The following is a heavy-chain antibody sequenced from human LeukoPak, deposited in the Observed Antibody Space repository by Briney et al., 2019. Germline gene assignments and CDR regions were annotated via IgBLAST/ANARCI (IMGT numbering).Heavy chain of an antibody. V-gene: IGHV4-38-2*02. D-gene: IGHD2-2*02. CDR2: IYHSGST. CDR3: ACLGECISISCYKTDDGY. Sequence: SGTLSLTCTVSGYSISSCYYRGWVRQPPGKGLEWIGIIYHSGSTYYNPSLTNRVTTSVDTTKNQISLQLSCVTAAETTVYYCACLGECISISCYKTDDGYGGRGTLVTVS. CDR1: GYSISSCYY. J-gene: IGHJ4*02.